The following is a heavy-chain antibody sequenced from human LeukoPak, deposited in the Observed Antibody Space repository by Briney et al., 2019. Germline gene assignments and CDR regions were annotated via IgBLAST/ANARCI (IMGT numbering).Heavy chain of an antibody. J-gene: IGHJ4*02. D-gene: IGHD6-19*01. CDR2: IYYSGST. CDR3: ARRGWSALFDY. Sequence: PSETLSLTCAVYGGSFSGYYWSWIRQPPGKGLEWIGSIYYSGSTYYNPSLKSRVTISVDTSKNQFSLKLSSVTAADTAVYYCARRGWSALFDYWGQGTLVTVSS. V-gene: IGHV4-34*01. CDR1: GGSFSGYY.